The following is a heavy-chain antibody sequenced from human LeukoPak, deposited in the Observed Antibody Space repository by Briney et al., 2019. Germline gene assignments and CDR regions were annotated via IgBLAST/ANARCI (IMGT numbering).Heavy chain of an antibody. D-gene: IGHD6-19*01. CDR1: GYTFTGYY. CDR3: ARGVPVAGTIGFDY. V-gene: IGHV1-2*02. J-gene: IGHJ4*02. CDR2: INPNSGGT. Sequence: ASVKVSCKASGYTFTGYYMHWVRQAPGQGLEWMGWINPNSGGTNYAQKFQGRVTMTRDTSISTAYMELSRLRSGDTAVYYCARGVPVAGTIGFDYWGQGTLVTVSS.